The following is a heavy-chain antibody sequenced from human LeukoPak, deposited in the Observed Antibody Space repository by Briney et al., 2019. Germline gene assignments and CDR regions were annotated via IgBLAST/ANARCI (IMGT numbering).Heavy chain of an antibody. Sequence: PSETLSLTCTVSGGSISSYYWSWIRQPPGKGLEWIGYIYSSGSTNYNPSLKSRVTISIDTSKSRFSLRLTSVTAADTAVYYCARREFGDFFDYWGQGTLVTVSS. D-gene: IGHD3-10*01. CDR1: GGSISSYY. J-gene: IGHJ4*02. V-gene: IGHV4-59*08. CDR3: ARREFGDFFDY. CDR2: IYSSGST.